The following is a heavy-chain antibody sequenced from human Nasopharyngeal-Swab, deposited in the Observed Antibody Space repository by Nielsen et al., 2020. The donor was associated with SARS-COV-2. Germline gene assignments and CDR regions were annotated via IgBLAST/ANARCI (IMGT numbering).Heavy chain of an antibody. Sequence: LNLCCASSGFTFKGSAMPWVRQASGKGVEWVGGIRSKANSYATAYAASVKGRFNISKDDSMNTAYLQMNSLKTEDTAVYYCTRLGSRWKGVDYWGQGTLVTVSS. V-gene: IGHV3-73*01. CDR1: GFTFKGSA. CDR2: IRSKANSYAT. CDR3: TRLGSRWKGVDY. J-gene: IGHJ4*02. D-gene: IGHD6-13*01.